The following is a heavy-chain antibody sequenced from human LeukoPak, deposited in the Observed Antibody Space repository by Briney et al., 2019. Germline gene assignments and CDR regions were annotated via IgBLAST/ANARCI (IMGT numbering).Heavy chain of an antibody. D-gene: IGHD4-23*01. CDR3: AREGLLRWSTLGDFGY. CDR2: ISYDGSNK. CDR1: GFTFSSYA. J-gene: IGHJ4*02. V-gene: IGHV3-30-3*01. Sequence: PGRSLRLSCAASGFTFSSYAMHWVRQAPGKGLEWVAVISYDGSNKYYADSVKGRFTISRDNSKNTLYLQVNSLRAEDTAVYYCAREGLLRWSTLGDFGYWGQGTLVTVSS.